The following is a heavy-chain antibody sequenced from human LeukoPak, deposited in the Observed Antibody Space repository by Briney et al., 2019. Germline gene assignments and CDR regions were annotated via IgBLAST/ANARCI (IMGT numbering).Heavy chain of an antibody. Sequence: GGSLRLSCAASGFTFSSYWMSWVRQAPGKGLEWVANIKQDGSEKYYVDSVKGRFTISRDNAKNSLYLQMNSLRAEDTAVYYCARDRDSSGWYWAFDIWGQGTRVTVSS. CDR2: IKQDGSEK. CDR1: GFTFSSYW. D-gene: IGHD6-19*01. J-gene: IGHJ3*02. CDR3: ARDRDSSGWYWAFDI. V-gene: IGHV3-7*01.